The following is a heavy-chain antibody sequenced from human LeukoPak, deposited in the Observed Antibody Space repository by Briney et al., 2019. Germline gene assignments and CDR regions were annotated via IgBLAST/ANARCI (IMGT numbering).Heavy chain of an antibody. Sequence: GGSLRLSCAASGFSFSDYYMSWIRQAPGKGLEWVSYISSSGDTMSYADSVKGRFTISRDNAKNSLYLQMSSLRAEDAAIYYCARVMGNYASNYWGQGALVTVSS. D-gene: IGHD1-7*01. CDR3: ARVMGNYASNY. V-gene: IGHV3-11*04. J-gene: IGHJ4*02. CDR1: GFSFSDYY. CDR2: ISSSGDTM.